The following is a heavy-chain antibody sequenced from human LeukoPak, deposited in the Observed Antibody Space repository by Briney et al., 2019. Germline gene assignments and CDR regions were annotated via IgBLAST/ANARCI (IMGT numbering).Heavy chain of an antibody. V-gene: IGHV5-51*01. D-gene: IGHD5-18*01. Sequence: GESLKISCKDSGYSFTSYWIGLVRQMPGKGLEWMGIIDPSDSETRYTPSLQGQLTISVDKSLTTADLQWNIRKASDTAMYYCARQTAMGRSGDYWGQGTLVTVSS. CDR2: IDPSDSET. CDR3: ARQTAMGRSGDY. CDR1: GYSFTSYW. J-gene: IGHJ4*02.